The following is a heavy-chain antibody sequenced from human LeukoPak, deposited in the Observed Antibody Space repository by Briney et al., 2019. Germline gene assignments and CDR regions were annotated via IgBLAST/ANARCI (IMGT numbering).Heavy chain of an antibody. V-gene: IGHV3-7*01. Sequence: GGSLRLSCAASGFTFSSYWMSWVRQPPGKGLEWVANIKQDGSEKYYVDSVKGRFTISRDNAKNSLYLQMNSLRAEDTAVYYCARGPRTHSSSWCYFDYWGQGTLVTVSS. CDR1: GFTFSSYW. CDR2: IKQDGSEK. D-gene: IGHD6-13*01. CDR3: ARGPRTHSSSWCYFDY. J-gene: IGHJ4*02.